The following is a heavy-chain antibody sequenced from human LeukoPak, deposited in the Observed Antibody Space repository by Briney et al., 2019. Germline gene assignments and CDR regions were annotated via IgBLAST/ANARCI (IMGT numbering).Heavy chain of an antibody. CDR1: GFTFSSYE. CDR2: ISGSGSTI. J-gene: IGHJ4*02. V-gene: IGHV3-48*03. D-gene: IGHD6-13*01. Sequence: GGSLRLSCAASGFTFSSYEMNWVRQAPGKGLEWLSYISGSGSTIYYADSVKGRFTISRDNSKNTLFLHMNSLRAEDTAIYYCAKRGAVAGLYYFDYWGQGTLVTVSS. CDR3: AKRGAVAGLYYFDY.